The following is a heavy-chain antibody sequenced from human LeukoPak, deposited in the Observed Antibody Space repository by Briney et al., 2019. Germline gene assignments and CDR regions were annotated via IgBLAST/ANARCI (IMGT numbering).Heavy chain of an antibody. V-gene: IGHV4-34*01. D-gene: IGHD6-19*01. Sequence: PSETLSLTCAVYGGSFSGYYWSWIRQPPGKGLEWIGEINHSGSTNYNPSLKSRDTISVDTSKNQFSLKLSSVTAADTAVYYCARGPGGWPGRYYGMDVWGQGTTVTVSS. CDR3: ARGPGGWPGRYYGMDV. CDR2: INHSGST. J-gene: IGHJ6*02. CDR1: GGSFSGYY.